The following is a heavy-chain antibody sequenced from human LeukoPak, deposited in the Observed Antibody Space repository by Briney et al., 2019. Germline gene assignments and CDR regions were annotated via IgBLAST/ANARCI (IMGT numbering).Heavy chain of an antibody. CDR2: INHSGST. CDR3: ARLGIVGAHYYYYGMDV. CDR1: GGSFSGYY. J-gene: IGHJ6*02. V-gene: IGHV4-34*01. D-gene: IGHD1-26*01. Sequence: SETLSLTCAVYGGSFSGYYWSWIRQPPGKGLEWIGEINHSGSTNYNPSLKSRVTISVDTSKNQFSLKLSSVTAADTAVYYCARLGIVGAHYYYYGMDVWGQGTTVTVSS.